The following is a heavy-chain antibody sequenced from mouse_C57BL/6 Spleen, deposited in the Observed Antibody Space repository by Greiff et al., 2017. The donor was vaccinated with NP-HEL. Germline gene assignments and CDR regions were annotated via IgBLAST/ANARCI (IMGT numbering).Heavy chain of an antibody. Sequence: EVMLVESEGGLVQPGSSMKLSCTASGFTFSDYYMAWVRQVPEKGLEWVANINYDGSSTYYLDSLKSRFIISRDNAKNILYLQMSSLKSEDTATYYCARDPMITPHWYFDVWGTGTTVTVSS. CDR2: INYDGSST. CDR1: GFTFSDYY. D-gene: IGHD2-4*01. V-gene: IGHV5-16*01. CDR3: ARDPMITPHWYFDV. J-gene: IGHJ1*03.